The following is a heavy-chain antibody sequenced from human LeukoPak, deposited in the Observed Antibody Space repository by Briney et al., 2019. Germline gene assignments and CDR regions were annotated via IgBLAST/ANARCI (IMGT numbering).Heavy chain of an antibody. V-gene: IGHV1-46*01. J-gene: IGHJ4*02. CDR1: GYTFTNYY. CDR2: INPSDGST. Sequence: ASVNVSCKASGYTFTNYYVHWVRPAPGQGLEWVGLINPSDGSTNYTQKFQGRVTMTRHTSTSTVYMELSSLRSDDTAVYYCASEPNRLMYYFDYWGQGTLVTVSS. D-gene: IGHD2-8*01. CDR3: ASEPNRLMYYFDY.